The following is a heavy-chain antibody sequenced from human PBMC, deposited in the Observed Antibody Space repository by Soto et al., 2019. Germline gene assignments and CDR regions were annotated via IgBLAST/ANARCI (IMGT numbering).Heavy chain of an antibody. CDR3: ARVRQYYYGVFDI. D-gene: IGHD3-10*01. CDR1: GFTFSNYA. V-gene: IGHV3-30-3*01. J-gene: IGHJ3*02. CDR2: ISYDETRQ. Sequence: QVQLVESGGGVAQPGTSLRLACTASGFTFSNYAMHWVRQAPSKGLELVADISYDETRQFYADSVKWGFNISRANSENTQYLQMNSLRAEDTAIYYCARVRQYYYGVFDIWGRETMVTVSS.